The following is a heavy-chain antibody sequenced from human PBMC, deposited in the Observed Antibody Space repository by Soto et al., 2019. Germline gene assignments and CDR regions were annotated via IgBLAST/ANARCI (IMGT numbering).Heavy chain of an antibody. Sequence: PGGSLRLSCAASGLTFCNAGMNWVRKAPGKGLEWVGRIKSKTDGGTTDYAAPVKGRFTISRDDSKNTLYLQMNSLKTEDTAVYYCTTDQYDYGDYLRRFDYWGQGTLVTVSS. CDR1: GLTFCNAG. CDR2: IKSKTDGGTT. CDR3: TTDQYDYGDYLRRFDY. J-gene: IGHJ4*02. V-gene: IGHV3-15*07. D-gene: IGHD4-17*01.